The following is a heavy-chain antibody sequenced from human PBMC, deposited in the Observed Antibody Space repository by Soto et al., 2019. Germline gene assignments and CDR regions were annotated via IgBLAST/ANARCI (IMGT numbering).Heavy chain of an antibody. D-gene: IGHD3-3*01. J-gene: IGHJ3*02. CDR2: IYYSGST. CDR3: ARQRFLEWLLLDAFDI. V-gene: IGHV4-39*01. CDR1: GVSLSSSIYY. Sequence: LETLSLTCPVAGVSLSSSIYYWGWIRQPPGKGLEWIGSIYYSGSTYYNPSLKSRVTISVDTSKNQFSLKLSSVTAADTAVYYCARQRFLEWLLLDAFDIWGQGTMVTVSS.